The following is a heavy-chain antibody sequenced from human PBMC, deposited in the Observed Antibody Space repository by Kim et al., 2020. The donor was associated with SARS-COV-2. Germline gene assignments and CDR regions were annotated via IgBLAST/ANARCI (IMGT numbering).Heavy chain of an antibody. CDR2: ISYDGSNK. V-gene: IGHV3-30*18. J-gene: IGHJ4*01. D-gene: IGHD3-16*01. Sequence: GGSLRLSCAASGFTFSSYDMHWVRQAPGKGLEWVAVISYDGSNKYYADSVKGRFTISRDNSKNTLYLQMNSLRAEDTAVYYCANTRFPNYIRSGYYAFD. CDR3: ANTRFPNYIRSGYYAFD. CDR1: GFTFSSYD.